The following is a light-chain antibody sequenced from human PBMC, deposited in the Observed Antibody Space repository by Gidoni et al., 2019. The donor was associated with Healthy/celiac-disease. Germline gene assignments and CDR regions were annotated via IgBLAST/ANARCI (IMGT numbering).Light chain of an antibody. V-gene: IGKV4-1*01. CDR2: GAS. Sequence: IVMTQSPDSLPVSLGDRATINCKSSQSVLYSSNNKNYLSWYQQKPGQPPKLLIDGASTRESGVPDRFSGSGSGTDFTLTISSLQAEDVAVYYCQQYYSTWTFGQGTKVEIK. J-gene: IGKJ1*01. CDR1: QSVLYSSNNKNY. CDR3: QQYYSTWT.